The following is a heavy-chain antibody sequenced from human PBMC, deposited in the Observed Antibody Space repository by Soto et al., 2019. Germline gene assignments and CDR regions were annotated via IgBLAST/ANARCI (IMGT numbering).Heavy chain of an antibody. CDR1: GFTFSSYA. Sequence: GGSLRLSCAASGFTFSSYAMHWVRQAPGKGLEWVAVISYDGSNKYYADSVKGRFTISRDNSKNTLYLQMNSLRAEDTAVYYCARTPPYYYGSGMGGAYYYGMDVWGQGTTVTVSS. J-gene: IGHJ6*02. V-gene: IGHV3-30-3*01. CDR3: ARTPPYYYGSGMGGAYYYGMDV. CDR2: ISYDGSNK. D-gene: IGHD3-10*01.